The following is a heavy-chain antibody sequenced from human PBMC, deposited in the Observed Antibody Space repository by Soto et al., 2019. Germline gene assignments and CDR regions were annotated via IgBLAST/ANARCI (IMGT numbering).Heavy chain of an antibody. D-gene: IGHD2-21*01. CDR2: IWYDGSNK. CDR3: ARDGSPYGGGACWAVWLDP. CDR1: GFTFSSYG. V-gene: IGHV3-33*01. Sequence: QVQLVESGGGVVQPGRSLRLSCAASGFTFSSYGMHWVRQAPGKGLEWVAVIWYDGSNKYYADSVKGRFTISRDDSKNPLCVLRTCLGAEDGAVYYWARDGSPYGGGACWAVWLDPLGRGPLVPVSS. J-gene: IGHJ5*02.